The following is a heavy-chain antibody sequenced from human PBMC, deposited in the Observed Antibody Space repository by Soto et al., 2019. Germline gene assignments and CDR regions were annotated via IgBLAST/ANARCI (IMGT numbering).Heavy chain of an antibody. CDR3: AKARPSGGYYYVEAFDL. J-gene: IGHJ3*01. D-gene: IGHD3-22*01. CDR1: GFVFSNYA. Sequence: EVQLLESGGGLVQPGGSLRLSCAASGFVFSNYAMSWVRQAPGKGLEWVSVISGAGSSTYTAGFVRGRFTISRDYSKNMLFLQMKSLRAEDTAVYFCAKARPSGGYYYVEAFDLWGRGTMVTVSS. V-gene: IGHV3-23*01. CDR2: ISGAGSST.